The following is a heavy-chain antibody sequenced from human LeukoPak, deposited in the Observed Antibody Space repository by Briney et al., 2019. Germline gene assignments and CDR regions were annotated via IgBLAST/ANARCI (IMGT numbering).Heavy chain of an antibody. Sequence: GGSLRLSCAASGFTFSDFAMHWVRQAPGKGLEWLALISYDENNEFYADSVKGRFTISRDNSKDTLYLQLNSLRAEDTAVYYCAKGAYDFWSGYCGYWGQGTLVTVSS. CDR2: ISYDENNE. CDR1: GFTFSDFA. CDR3: AKGAYDFWSGYCGY. V-gene: IGHV3-30*07. D-gene: IGHD3-3*01. J-gene: IGHJ4*02.